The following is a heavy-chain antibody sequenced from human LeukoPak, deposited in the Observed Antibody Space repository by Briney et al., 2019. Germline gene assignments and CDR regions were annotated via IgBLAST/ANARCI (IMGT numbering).Heavy chain of an antibody. J-gene: IGHJ4*02. Sequence: GGSLRLSCAASGFTFSSYSMSWVRQAPGKGLEWVSYISSSSSYISYADSVKGRFTISRDNAKNSLYLQMNSLRDEDTAVYFCARFYSSDCPYYFDHWGQGTLVTVSS. D-gene: IGHD6-19*01. CDR1: GFTFSSYS. CDR2: ISSSSSYI. CDR3: ARFYSSDCPYYFDH. V-gene: IGHV3-48*02.